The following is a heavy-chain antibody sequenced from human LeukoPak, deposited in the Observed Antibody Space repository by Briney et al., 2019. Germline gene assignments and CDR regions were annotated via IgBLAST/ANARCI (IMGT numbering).Heavy chain of an antibody. CDR1: GGSISSYY. D-gene: IGHD6-13*01. Sequence: PSETLSLTYTVSGGSISSYYWSWIRQPPGKGLEWVGYIYYSGSNNYNPSPKSRVTISVDTFKKQFSLKLSSVTAADTAVYYCARLAVPRIAAADHYYYGMDVWGKGTTVTVSS. J-gene: IGHJ6*04. V-gene: IGHV4-59*12. CDR2: IYYSGSN. CDR3: ARLAVPRIAAADHYYYGMDV.